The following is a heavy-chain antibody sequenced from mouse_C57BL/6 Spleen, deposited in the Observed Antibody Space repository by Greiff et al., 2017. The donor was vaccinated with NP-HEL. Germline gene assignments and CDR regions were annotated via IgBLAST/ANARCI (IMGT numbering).Heavy chain of an antibody. J-gene: IGHJ4*01. D-gene: IGHD2-4*01. V-gene: IGHV2-2*01. CDR2: IWSGGST. CDR3: ARRDDYPYYYAMDY. Sequence: VKLMESGPGLVQPSQSLSITCTVSGFSLTSYGVHWVRQSPGKGLEWLGVIWSGGSTDYNAAFISRLSISKDNSKSQVFFKMNSLQADDTAIYYCARRDDYPYYYAMDYWGQGTSVTVSS. CDR1: GFSLTSYG.